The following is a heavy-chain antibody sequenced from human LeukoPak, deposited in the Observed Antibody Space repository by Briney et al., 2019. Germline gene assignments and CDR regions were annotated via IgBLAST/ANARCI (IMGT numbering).Heavy chain of an antibody. J-gene: IGHJ4*02. CDR1: GFTFSSYW. D-gene: IGHD3-22*01. Sequence: PGGSLRLSCAASGFTFSSYWMHWVRQAPGKGLEWVAVISYDGSNKYYADSVKGRFTISRDNSKNTLYLQMNSLRAEDTAVYYCAKDARTYYYDSSGYYFDYWGQGTLVTVSS. CDR2: ISYDGSNK. CDR3: AKDARTYYYDSSGYYFDY. V-gene: IGHV3-30*18.